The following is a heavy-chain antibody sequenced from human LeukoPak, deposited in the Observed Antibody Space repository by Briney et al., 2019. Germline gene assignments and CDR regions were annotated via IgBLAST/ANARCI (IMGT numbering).Heavy chain of an antibody. Sequence: GESLKISCKGSGYSFSSYWIGWVRQMPGRGLECMGSFYPGDFDTRYSPSFQGQVTISADTSINAAYLQWSSLKASDTAMYYWARLALKCSNTNCYIGDWFDPWGQGTLVTVSS. V-gene: IGHV5-51*01. CDR3: ARLALKCSNTNCYIGDWFDP. CDR1: GYSFSSYW. CDR2: FYPGDFDT. J-gene: IGHJ5*02. D-gene: IGHD2-2*02.